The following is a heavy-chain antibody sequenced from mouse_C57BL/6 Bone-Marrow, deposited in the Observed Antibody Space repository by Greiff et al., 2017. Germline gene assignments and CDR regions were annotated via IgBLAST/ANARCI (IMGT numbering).Heavy chain of an antibody. CDR1: GFSLTSYG. V-gene: IGHV2-9*01. CDR2: IWGGGST. CDR3: ATDEYDERDYAMDY. J-gene: IGHJ4*01. Sequence: VKLMESGPGLVAPSQRLSITCTVSGFSLTSYGVDWVRQPPGKGLEWLGVIWGGGSTNYNSALMSRLSISKDNSKSQVFLKMNSLQTDDTAMYYCATDEYDERDYAMDYWGEGTSVTVSS. D-gene: IGHD2-4*01.